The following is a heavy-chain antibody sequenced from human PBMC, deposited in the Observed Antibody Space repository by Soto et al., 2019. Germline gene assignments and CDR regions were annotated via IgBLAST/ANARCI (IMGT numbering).Heavy chain of an antibody. CDR3: ARDYSSSWYKYYYGMDV. CDR2: ISAYNGNT. J-gene: IGHJ6*02. V-gene: IGHV1-18*01. Sequence: QVQLVQSGAEVKKPGASVKVSCKASGYTFTSYGISWVRQAPGQGLEWMGWISAYNGNTNYAQKLQGRVTMTTDTSTSTAYMELRSLRSDDRAVYYCARDYSSSWYKYYYGMDVWGQGTTVTVSS. CDR1: GYTFTSYG. D-gene: IGHD6-13*01.